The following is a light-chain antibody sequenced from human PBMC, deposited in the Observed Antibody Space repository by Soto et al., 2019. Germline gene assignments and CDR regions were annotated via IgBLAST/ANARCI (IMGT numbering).Light chain of an antibody. J-gene: IGKJ1*01. CDR1: QSVMSNY. CDR3: QQFGASLTWT. Sequence: EVVLTQSPGSLSVSPGGRATLSCRASQSVMSNYLSWYQQKPGQPPRLLIYGASSRATGIPDRFSGSGSGTDFTLTISRLEPEDFAVYYCQQFGASLTWTFGQGTKVDI. CDR2: GAS. V-gene: IGKV3-20*01.